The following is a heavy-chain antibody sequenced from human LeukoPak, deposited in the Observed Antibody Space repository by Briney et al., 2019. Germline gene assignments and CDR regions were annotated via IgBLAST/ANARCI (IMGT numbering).Heavy chain of an antibody. J-gene: IGHJ4*02. CDR3: AKDLAGYGDYLNFDY. Sequence: GGSLRLSCAASGFTFSSYAMSWVRQAPGKGLEWVSAISGSGGSTYYADSVKGRFTISRDNSKNTLYLQMNSLRAEDTAVYYCAKDLAGYGDYLNFDYWGQGTLVTVSS. V-gene: IGHV3-23*01. CDR2: ISGSGGST. D-gene: IGHD4-17*01. CDR1: GFTFSSYA.